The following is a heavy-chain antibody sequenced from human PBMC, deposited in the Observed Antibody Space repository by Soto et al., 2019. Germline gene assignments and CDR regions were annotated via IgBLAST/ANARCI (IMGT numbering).Heavy chain of an antibody. J-gene: IGHJ4*02. CDR1: GFTFSNFA. Sequence: GGSLRLSCAASGFTFSNFAMSWVRQAPGKGLEWVSAVSGSGGNTYYADSVKGRFTIPRDNSKNTLSLQMNSLRAEDSALYYCAKYRDIAVAGTTVGFDYWGQGTLVTVSS. V-gene: IGHV3-23*01. CDR2: VSGSGGNT. D-gene: IGHD6-19*01. CDR3: AKYRDIAVAGTTVGFDY.